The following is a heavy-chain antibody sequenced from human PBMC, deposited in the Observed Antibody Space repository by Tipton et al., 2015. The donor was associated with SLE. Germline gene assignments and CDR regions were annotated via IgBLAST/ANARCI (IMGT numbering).Heavy chain of an antibody. D-gene: IGHD3-3*01. CDR2: IIPIFGTA. CDR3: ARDGETPLDFWSGYYNPYFDY. Sequence: QVQLVQSGAEVKKPGSSVKVSCKASGGTFSSYAISWVRQAPGQGLEWMGRIIPIFGTANYAQKFQGRVTITADESTSTAYMELSSLRSEDTAVYYCARDGETPLDFWSGYYNPYFDYWGQGTLVTVSS. CDR1: GGTFSSYA. V-gene: IGHV1-69*18. J-gene: IGHJ4*02.